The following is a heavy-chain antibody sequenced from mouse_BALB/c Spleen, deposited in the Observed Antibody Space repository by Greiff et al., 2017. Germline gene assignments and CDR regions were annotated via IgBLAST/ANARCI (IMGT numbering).Heavy chain of an antibody. CDR2: IWAGGST. V-gene: IGHV2-9*02. D-gene: IGHD4-1*01. CDR1: GFSLTSYG. Sequence: QVQLKESGPGLVAPSQSLSITCTVSGFSLTSYGVHWVRQPPGKGLEWLGVIWAGGSTNYNSALMSRLSISKDNSKGQVFLKRNSLQTDDTAMYDCARDQTGAMDYWGQGTSVTVSS. CDR3: ARDQTGAMDY. J-gene: IGHJ4*01.